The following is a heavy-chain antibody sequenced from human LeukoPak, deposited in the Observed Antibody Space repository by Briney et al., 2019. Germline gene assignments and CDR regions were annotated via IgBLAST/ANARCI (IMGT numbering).Heavy chain of an antibody. D-gene: IGHD3-22*01. V-gene: IGHV3-53*01. CDR2: IYTGGNT. CDR1: GFTVDSNY. J-gene: IGHJ4*02. CDR3: AKDRYYDSSGLRDY. Sequence: GGSLRLSCAASGFTVDSNYLSWVRQAPGKGLEWVSTIYTGGNTYYAASVKGRFTISRDFSKNTVFLHMNSLRAEDTAVYYCAKDRYYDSSGLRDYWGQGTLVTVSS.